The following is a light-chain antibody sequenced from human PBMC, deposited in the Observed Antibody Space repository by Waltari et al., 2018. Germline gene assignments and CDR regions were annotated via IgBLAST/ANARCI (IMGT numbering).Light chain of an antibody. CDR1: KSNIGRSA. CDR3: AAWDDSLSVSYV. J-gene: IGLJ1*01. Sequence: SVLTQLRPASGTPGQTVTISCSATKSNIGRSAGLRYQQLPGTAPKLLIYRSNQRPSGVPERFSGSKSGTSASLAISGLRSEDEADYYCAAWDDSLSVSYVFGSGTKVTV. CDR2: RSN. V-gene: IGLV1-47*01.